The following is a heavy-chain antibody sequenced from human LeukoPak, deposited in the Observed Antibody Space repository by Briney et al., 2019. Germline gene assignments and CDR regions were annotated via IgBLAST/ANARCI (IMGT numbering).Heavy chain of an antibody. Sequence: GGPLRLSCAASGFPFSSYNMNWVRQAPGKGLEWVSYITSSSSSIFYADSVKGRFTISRDNAMNSLYLQMNSLRAEDTAIYYCVRDPLGGHFDYWGQGTLVTVSS. J-gene: IGHJ4*02. CDR2: ITSSSSSI. V-gene: IGHV3-21*01. CDR3: VRDPLGGHFDY. CDR1: GFPFSSYN.